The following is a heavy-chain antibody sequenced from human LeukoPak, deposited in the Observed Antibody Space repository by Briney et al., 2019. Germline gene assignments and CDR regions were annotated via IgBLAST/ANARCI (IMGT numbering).Heavy chain of an antibody. Sequence: ASVKVSCKASGGTFSSYAISWVRQAPGQGLEWMGRIIPILGIANYAQKFQGRVTITADKSTSTAYMELSSLRSEDTAVYYCARVVVGATSGFGYWGQGTLVTVSS. CDR3: ARVVVGATSGFGY. J-gene: IGHJ4*02. D-gene: IGHD1-26*01. CDR2: IIPILGIA. V-gene: IGHV1-69*04. CDR1: GGTFSSYA.